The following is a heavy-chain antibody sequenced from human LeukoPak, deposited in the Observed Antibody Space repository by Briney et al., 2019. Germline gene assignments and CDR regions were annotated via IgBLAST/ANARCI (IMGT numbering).Heavy chain of an antibody. CDR1: GYTLTGYY. J-gene: IGHJ4*02. Sequence: ASVKVSCKASGYTLTGYYMHWVRQAPGQGLEWMGWINPNSGGTNYAQKFQGRVTMTRDTSTSTAYMELSRLRSDDTAVYYCAGARRGYSSGWYYFDYWGQGTLVTVSS. D-gene: IGHD6-19*01. CDR2: INPNSGGT. CDR3: AGARRGYSSGWYYFDY. V-gene: IGHV1-2*02.